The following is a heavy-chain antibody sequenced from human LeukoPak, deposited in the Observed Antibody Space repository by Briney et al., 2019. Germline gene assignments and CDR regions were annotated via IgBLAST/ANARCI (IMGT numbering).Heavy chain of an antibody. CDR1: GFTLSGSR. V-gene: IGHV3-73*01. J-gene: IGHJ5*02. Sequence: GGSLRLSCAASGFTLSGSRIHWVRQASGKGLEWVGLIRTKANSYAPAYAASVTGRFTISRDDSKDTSYLQMNSLKTEDTALYFCTTSYSGNSWYDWFGPWGQGTLVTVSS. CDR2: IRTKANSYAP. CDR3: TTSYSGNSWYDWFGP. D-gene: IGHD6-13*01.